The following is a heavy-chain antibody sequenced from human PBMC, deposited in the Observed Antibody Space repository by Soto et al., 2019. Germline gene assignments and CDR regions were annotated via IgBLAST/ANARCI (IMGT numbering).Heavy chain of an antibody. D-gene: IGHD3-22*01. CDR2: IKSKTDGGTT. CDR1: GFTFSYYW. CDR3: TTEPTYYYDSSGYYGTPFDY. V-gene: IGHV3-15*07. J-gene: IGHJ4*02. Sequence: GGSLRLSCAASGFTFSYYWMHWVRQAPGQGLEWVGRIKSKTDGGTTDYAAPVKGRFTISRDDSKNTLYLQMNSLKTEDTAVYYCTTEPTYYYDSSGYYGTPFDYWGQGTLVT.